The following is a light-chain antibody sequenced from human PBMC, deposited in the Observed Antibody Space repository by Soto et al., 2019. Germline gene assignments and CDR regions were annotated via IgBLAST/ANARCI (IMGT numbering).Light chain of an antibody. CDR2: EVN. J-gene: IGLJ1*01. CDR3: ASFRSGTILV. CDR1: RSDIGDSNF. V-gene: IGLV2-14*01. Sequence: QSALTQPASVSGSPGQSVTISCTGPRSDIGDSNFISWYQHSPGKAPRLLIYEVNNRPSGVSRRFSGSKAGNTASLTTSGLLEDDEADYFCASFRSGTILVFGSGTKLTVL.